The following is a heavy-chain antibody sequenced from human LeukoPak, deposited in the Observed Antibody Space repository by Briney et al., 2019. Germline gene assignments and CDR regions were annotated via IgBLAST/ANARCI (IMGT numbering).Heavy chain of an antibody. V-gene: IGHV3-23*01. CDR3: AKKVAGPANPFDS. J-gene: IGHJ4*02. Sequence: GGSLRLSCAASGFTFSSYAMNWVRQAPGKGLEWVSAISSGGSTYYADSVKGRFTVSRDNSKNTLYLQMSSLRVEDTAVYYCAKKVAGPANPFDSWGQGTLVTVSS. D-gene: IGHD2-15*01. CDR1: GFTFSSYA. CDR2: ISSGGST.